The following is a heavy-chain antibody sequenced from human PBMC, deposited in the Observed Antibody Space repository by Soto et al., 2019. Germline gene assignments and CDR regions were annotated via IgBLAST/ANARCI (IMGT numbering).Heavy chain of an antibody. Sequence: QVQLVQSGGEVKKPGASVKLSCTASGYTFTSYGISWVRQAPGQGLEWMGWISAYNGKTNYAQNVQGRVTMTTDTSTRPAHMDRRRPRSDDTAVYYCARGGDVNYYHGMDVWGQGTTVTVSS. CDR2: ISAYNGKT. CDR3: ARGGDVNYYHGMDV. D-gene: IGHD5-12*01. J-gene: IGHJ6*02. CDR1: GYTFTSYG. V-gene: IGHV1-18*01.